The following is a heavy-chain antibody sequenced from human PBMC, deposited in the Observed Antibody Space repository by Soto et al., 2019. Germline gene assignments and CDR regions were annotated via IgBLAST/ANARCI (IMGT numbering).Heavy chain of an antibody. CDR3: ARQESNGAYYYYGMDV. Sequence: PGESLKISCKGSGYRFSSYWIAWVRQMPGKGLEWMGIIYPGDSDTRYSPSFEGQVTISADKSNSTAYLQWSSLKASDTAMYYCARQESNGAYYYYGMDVWGQGTTVTVSS. CDR1: GYRFSSYW. D-gene: IGHD2-8*01. V-gene: IGHV5-51*01. CDR2: IYPGDSDT. J-gene: IGHJ6*02.